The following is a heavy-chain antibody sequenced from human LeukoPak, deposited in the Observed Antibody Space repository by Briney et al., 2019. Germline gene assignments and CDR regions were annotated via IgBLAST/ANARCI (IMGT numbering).Heavy chain of an antibody. CDR3: ARDKDTAMDQLLWWFDP. V-gene: IGHV1-46*01. D-gene: IGHD2-2*01. CDR2: INPSGGST. CDR1: GYTFTSYY. Sequence: ASVKVSCKASGYTFTSYYMHWVRQAPGQGLEWMGIINPSGGSTSYAQKFQGRVTMTRDMSTSTVYMELSSLRSEDTAVYYCARDKDTAMDQLLWWFDPWGQGTLVTVSS. J-gene: IGHJ5*02.